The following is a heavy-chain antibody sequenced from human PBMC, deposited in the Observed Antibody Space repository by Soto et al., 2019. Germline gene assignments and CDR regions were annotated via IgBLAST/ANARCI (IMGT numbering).Heavy chain of an antibody. CDR2: IYWDDDK. CDR1: GFSITTRGVG. V-gene: IGHV2-5*02. Sequence: QITLKESGHPLVKPTQTLTLTCTSSGFSITTRGVGVGWIRQPPGKALECLALIYWDDDKRYSPSLQSRLSITKYTSKNHVVLTMTNVDPVDTATYYCAHIPNYYQYAWFDPWGQGTLVSVSS. J-gene: IGHJ5*02. D-gene: IGHD3-16*01. CDR3: AHIPNYYQYAWFDP.